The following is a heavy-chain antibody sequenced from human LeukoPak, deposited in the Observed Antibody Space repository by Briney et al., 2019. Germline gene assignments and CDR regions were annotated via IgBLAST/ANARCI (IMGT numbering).Heavy chain of an antibody. V-gene: IGHV4-39*07. CDR2: IYYSGST. J-gene: IGHJ5*02. CDR1: GGSISSSSYY. D-gene: IGHD6-19*01. CDR3: ARRSARRWLVRDSNWFDP. Sequence: PSETLSLTCTVSGGSISSSSYYWGWIRQPPGKGLEWIGSIYYSGSTYYNPSLKSRVTISVDTSKNQFSLKLSSVTAADTAVYYCARRSARRWLVRDSNWFDPWGQGTLVTVSS.